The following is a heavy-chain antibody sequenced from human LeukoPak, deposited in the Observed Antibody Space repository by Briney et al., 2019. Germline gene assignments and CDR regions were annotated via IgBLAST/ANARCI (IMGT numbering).Heavy chain of an antibody. CDR3: AREVTGITRD. D-gene: IGHD2-21*02. J-gene: IGHJ4*02. V-gene: IGHV3-21*01. CDR1: GFTFSSYS. CDR2: ISSSSSYI. Sequence: GGSLRLTCAASGFTFSSYSMNWVRQAPGKGLEWVSSISSSSSYIYYADSVKGRFTISRDNAKNSLYLQMNSLRAEDTAVYYCAREVTGITRDWGQGTLATVSS.